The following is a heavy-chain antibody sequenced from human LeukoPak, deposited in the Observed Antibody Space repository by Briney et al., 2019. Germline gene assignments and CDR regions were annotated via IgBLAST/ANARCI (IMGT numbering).Heavy chain of an antibody. V-gene: IGHV3-53*01. J-gene: IGHJ4*02. Sequence: QPGGSLRLSCAASGFTVSSNYMSWVRQAPGKGLEWVSVIYSGGNTYYADSVKGRFTISRDNSKNTLYLQMNSLRAEDTAVYYCARVSHVSSGYLDYWGQGTLVTVSS. CDR1: GFTVSSNY. CDR2: IYSGGNT. CDR3: ARVSHVSSGYLDY. D-gene: IGHD3-22*01.